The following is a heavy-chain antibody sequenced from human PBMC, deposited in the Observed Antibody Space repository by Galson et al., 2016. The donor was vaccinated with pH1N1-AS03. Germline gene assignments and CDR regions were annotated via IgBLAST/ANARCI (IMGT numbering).Heavy chain of an antibody. J-gene: IGHJ4*02. V-gene: IGHV3-30*02. D-gene: IGHD2-15*01. Sequence: SLRLSCAASGFTFPGYGMHWVRQAPGKGLEWVAFIQYDESYKNYAGSVRGRFTISRAISRSTLFLQMNSLRIDDTAVYFCVKEDGLGGQRDYWGRGTLVTVSS. CDR1: GFTFPGYG. CDR2: IQYDESYK. CDR3: VKEDGLGGQRDY.